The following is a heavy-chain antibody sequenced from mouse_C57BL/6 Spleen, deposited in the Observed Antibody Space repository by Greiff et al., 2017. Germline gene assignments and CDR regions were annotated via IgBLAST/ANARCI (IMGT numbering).Heavy chain of an antibody. Sequence: QVQLQQSGAELVRPGTSVKMSCKASGYTFTNYWIGWAKQRPGHGLEWIGDIYPGGGYTNYNEKFKGKATLTADKSSSTAYMQFSSLTSEDSAIYYCTRGSAQANLYDFDCWGQGTTLTVSS. D-gene: IGHD3-2*02. V-gene: IGHV1-63*01. CDR2: IYPGGGYT. CDR3: TRGSAQANLYDFDC. CDR1: GYTFTNYW. J-gene: IGHJ2*01.